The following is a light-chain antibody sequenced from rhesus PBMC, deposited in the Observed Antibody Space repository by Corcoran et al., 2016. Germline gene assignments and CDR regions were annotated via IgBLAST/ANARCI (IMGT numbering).Light chain of an antibody. Sequence: DIQMTQSPSSLSASVGDRVTITCRASQGISSWLAWYQQKPGKAPTLLIYKASSLQRGVPSRFSGSGYGTDFTHTISSLQPEDFATYYGQQYNSAPTFGQGTKVEIK. CDR3: QQYNSAPT. CDR2: KAS. V-gene: IGKV1-21*01. CDR1: QGISSW. J-gene: IGKJ1*01.